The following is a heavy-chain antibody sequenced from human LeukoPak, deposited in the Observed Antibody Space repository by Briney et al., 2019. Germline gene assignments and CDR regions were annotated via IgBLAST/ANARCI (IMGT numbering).Heavy chain of an antibody. V-gene: IGHV4-59*01. CDR2: IYYSGST. CDR3: ARTPVPQSFDY. CDR1: GGSISSYY. J-gene: IGHJ4*02. Sequence: SETLSLTCTVSGGSISSYYWSWIRQPPGKGLEWIGYIYYSGSTNYNPSLKSRVTISVDTSKNQFSLKLSSVTAADTAVYYCARTPVPQSFDYWGQGTLVTVFS.